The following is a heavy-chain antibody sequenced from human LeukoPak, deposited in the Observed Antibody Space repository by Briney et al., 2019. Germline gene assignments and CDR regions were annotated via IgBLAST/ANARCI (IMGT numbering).Heavy chain of an antibody. J-gene: IGHJ4*02. CDR3: AKRRDYFDY. V-gene: IGHV3-48*03. Sequence: PGGSLRLSCAASGFTFRSYEMNWVRQAPGKGLEWLSYISGSGSSTYYADSVRGRFTISRDNSQNSLYLQMNSLRTEDTAVYYCAKRRDYFDYWGQGALVTVSS. CDR2: ISGSGSST. CDR1: GFTFRSYE.